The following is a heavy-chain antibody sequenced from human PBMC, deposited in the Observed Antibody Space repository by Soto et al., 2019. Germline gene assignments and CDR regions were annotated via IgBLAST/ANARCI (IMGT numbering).Heavy chain of an antibody. CDR1: GYTLTELS. J-gene: IGHJ6*02. Sequence: QVQLVQSGAEVKKPGASVKVSCKVSGYTLTELSMHWVRQAPGKGLEWMGGFDPEDGETIYAQKFQGRVTMTEDTSTDTDYMELSSLRSEDTAVYYCATDFSVVVTAMDYYYYGMDVWGQGTTVTVSS. D-gene: IGHD2-21*02. V-gene: IGHV1-24*01. CDR2: FDPEDGET. CDR3: ATDFSVVVTAMDYYYYGMDV.